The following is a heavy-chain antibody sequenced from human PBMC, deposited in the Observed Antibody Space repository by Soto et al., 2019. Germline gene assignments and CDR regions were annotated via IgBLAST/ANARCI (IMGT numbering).Heavy chain of an antibody. CDR2: IYPGDSDT. J-gene: IGHJ3*02. CDR1: GDRCTSYL. CDR3: ASRRLGDAFDI. Sequence: GVSLKISCKCSGDRCTSYLIVWVRQMPGKGLEWMGIIYPGDSDTRYSPSFQGQVTISADKSISTAYLQWSSLKASDTAMYYCASRRLGDAFDIWGQGTTVTVSS. V-gene: IGHV5-51*01. D-gene: IGHD2-21*01.